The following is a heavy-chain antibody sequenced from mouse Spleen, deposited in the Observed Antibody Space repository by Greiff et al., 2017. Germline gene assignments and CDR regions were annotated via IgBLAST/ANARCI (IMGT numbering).Heavy chain of an antibody. Sequence: EVKLVESGGGLVKPGGSLKLSCAASGFTFSDYGMHWVRQAPEKGLEWVAYISSGSSTIYYADTVKGRFTISRDNAKNTLFLQMTSLRSEDTAMYYCARDSSGYVLAYWGQGTLVTVSA. V-gene: IGHV5-17*01. CDR1: GFTFSDYG. CDR2: ISSGSSTI. CDR3: ARDSSGYVLAY. J-gene: IGHJ3*01. D-gene: IGHD3-2*01.